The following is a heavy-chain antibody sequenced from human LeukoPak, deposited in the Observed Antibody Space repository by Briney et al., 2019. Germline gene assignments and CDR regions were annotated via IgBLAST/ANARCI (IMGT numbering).Heavy chain of an antibody. CDR3: AKYSGHDTSGYYESRAFDI. J-gene: IGHJ3*02. D-gene: IGHD3-22*01. V-gene: IGHV4-39*07. CDR1: GGSISSSSYY. CDR2: IYYSGST. Sequence: SETLSLTCTVSGGSISSSSYYWGWIRQPPGKGLEWIGSIYYSGSTYYNPSLKSRVTISVDTSKNQFSLKLSSVTAADTAVYYCAKYSGHDTSGYYESRAFDIWGQGTMVTVSS.